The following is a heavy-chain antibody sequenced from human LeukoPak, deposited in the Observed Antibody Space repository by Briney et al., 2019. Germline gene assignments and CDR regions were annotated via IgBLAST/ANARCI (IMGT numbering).Heavy chain of an antibody. D-gene: IGHD3-22*01. J-gene: IGHJ4*02. CDR3: AKLGVGSYDGSGYIDY. Sequence: SVKVSCKASGGTFSSYGISWVRQAPGQGREWMGGIIPIFGTPDYAQKFQGRVTISADESTSTAYMELSRLRSEDTAVYYCAKLGVGSYDGSGYIDYWGQGTLVTVSS. CDR1: GGTFSSYG. V-gene: IGHV1-69*01. CDR2: IIPIFGTP.